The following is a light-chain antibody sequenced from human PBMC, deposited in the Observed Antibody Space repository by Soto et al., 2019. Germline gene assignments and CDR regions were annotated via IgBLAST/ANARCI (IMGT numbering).Light chain of an antibody. V-gene: IGKV1-9*01. CDR2: GAS. J-gene: IGKJ3*01. CDR3: QQLNDLPFT. Sequence: DIQLTQSPSFLSASIGDRVTITCRASQGIRSHLAWYQQKPGQAPKLLIYGASTLLSGVPSRFSGSGSWTAFTLTISSLQPDDSATYYCQQLNDLPFTFGPGTKVDIK. CDR1: QGIRSH.